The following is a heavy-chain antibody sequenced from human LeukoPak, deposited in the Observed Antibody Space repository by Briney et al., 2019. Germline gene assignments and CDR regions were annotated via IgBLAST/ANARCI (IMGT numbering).Heavy chain of an antibody. CDR2: ISSSGSTI. V-gene: IGHV3-48*03. J-gene: IGHJ4*02. CDR3: ARGSGYLAY. CDR1: GFTFSSFE. Sequence: GGSLRLSCAASGFTFSSFEINWVRPARGKGLEWISYISSSGSTIYYADSVKGRFSISRDNAKNSLYLQMNSLRAEDTAVYYCARGSGYLAYWGQGTLVTVSS. D-gene: IGHD3-22*01.